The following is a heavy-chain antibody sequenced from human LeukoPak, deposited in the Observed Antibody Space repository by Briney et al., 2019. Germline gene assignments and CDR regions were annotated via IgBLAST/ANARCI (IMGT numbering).Heavy chain of an antibody. CDR3: AREYYSDSSGSDY. D-gene: IGHD3-22*01. CDR2: ISFDATNK. V-gene: IGHV3-30*03. CDR1: GFTFSSYG. J-gene: IGHJ4*02. Sequence: GGSLRLSCAASGFTFSSYGMHWVRQAPGKGLEWVAVISFDATNKYYADSVKGRFTISRDNAKNSLYLQMNSLRAEDTAVYYCAREYYSDSSGSDYWGQGTLVTVSS.